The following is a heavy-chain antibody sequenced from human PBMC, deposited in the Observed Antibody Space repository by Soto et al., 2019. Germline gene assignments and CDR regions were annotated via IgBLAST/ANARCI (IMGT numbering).Heavy chain of an antibody. V-gene: IGHV3-74*01. CDR2: INTDGSST. CDR3: ARLKNIVGASANFDY. J-gene: IGHJ4*02. D-gene: IGHD1-26*01. Sequence: GGSLRLSCTASGFSSSSYWMHWVRQAPGKGLVWVSRINTDGSSTSYADSVKGRFTISRDNAKNTLYLQMNSLRAEDTAVYYCARLKNIVGASANFDYWGQGTLVTVSS. CDR1: GFSSSSYW.